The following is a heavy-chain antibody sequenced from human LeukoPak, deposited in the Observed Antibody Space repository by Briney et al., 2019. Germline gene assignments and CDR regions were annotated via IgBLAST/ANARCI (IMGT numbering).Heavy chain of an antibody. J-gene: IGHJ4*02. CDR2: ISGSGGRR. CDR3: AKVVGATTRAYFDY. V-gene: IGHV3-23*01. D-gene: IGHD1-26*01. CDR1: GFTFSSYA. Sequence: GGSLRLSCAASGFTFSSYAMSWVRQAPGKGLEGVSSISGSGGRRYYADTVKGPFTISRDNSKNTLYLQMNSLRAEDTAVYYCAKVVGATTRAYFDYWGQGTLVTVSS.